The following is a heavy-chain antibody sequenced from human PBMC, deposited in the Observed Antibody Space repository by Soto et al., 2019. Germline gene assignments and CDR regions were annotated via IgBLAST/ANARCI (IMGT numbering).Heavy chain of an antibody. CDR1: GVPISSGGFY. Sequence: QVRLQESGPGLVRPSQTLSLTCNVSGVPISSGGFYWSWIRQHPGKGPEWIGYIYNSWTTFYNPSLGSRVTMSLHAAKNHFSLELRSVTVADTAVYYCAREPISTPRGVTQVDPWGQGTQVTVSS. J-gene: IGHJ5*02. CDR2: IYNSWTT. CDR3: AREPISTPRGVTQVDP. D-gene: IGHD3-10*01. V-gene: IGHV4-31*03.